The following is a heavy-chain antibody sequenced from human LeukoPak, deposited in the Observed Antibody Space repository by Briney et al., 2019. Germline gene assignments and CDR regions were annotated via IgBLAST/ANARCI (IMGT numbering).Heavy chain of an antibody. D-gene: IGHD1-1*01. CDR3: GSGTMSGASPTDY. Sequence: GGSLRLSCAASGFTFSNYGMSWVRQAPGKGLEWISYISSESTTIYYADSVKGRFTNSRDNAENSLYLQMNSLRAEDTAVYYCGSGTMSGASPTDYWGQGTLVIVSS. V-gene: IGHV3-48*01. CDR2: ISSESTTI. J-gene: IGHJ4*02. CDR1: GFTFSNYG.